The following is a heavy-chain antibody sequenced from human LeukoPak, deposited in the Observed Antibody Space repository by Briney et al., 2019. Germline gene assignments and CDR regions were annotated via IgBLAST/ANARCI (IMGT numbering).Heavy chain of an antibody. CDR2: ISYDGSNK. CDR3: ARAGEPKSGSYPYYFDY. CDR1: RFTFSSYA. Sequence: GGSLRLSCAASRFTFSSYAMHWVRQAPGKGLEWVAVISYDGSNKYYADSVKGRFTISRDNSKNTLYLQMNSLRAEDTAVYYCARAGEPKSGSYPYYFDYWGQGTLVTVSS. V-gene: IGHV3-30*04. D-gene: IGHD1-26*01. J-gene: IGHJ4*02.